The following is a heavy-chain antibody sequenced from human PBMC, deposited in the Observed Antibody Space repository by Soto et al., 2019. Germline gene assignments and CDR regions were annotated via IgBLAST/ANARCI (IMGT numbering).Heavy chain of an antibody. Sequence: SETLSLTCSVSGDSINSDKYYWGWIRQPPGKGLEWIGSIYYRGNTYYNPSLQTRATISLDKSKSQFSLRLNSVTAADSAVYFCARLEGLATISYYFDVWGQGAQVTVSS. D-gene: IGHD3-9*01. J-gene: IGHJ4*02. CDR3: ARLEGLATISYYFDV. CDR2: IYYRGNT. V-gene: IGHV4-39*01. CDR1: GDSINSDKYY.